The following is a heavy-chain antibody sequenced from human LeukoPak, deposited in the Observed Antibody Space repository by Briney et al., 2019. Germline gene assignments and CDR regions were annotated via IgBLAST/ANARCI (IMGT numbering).Heavy chain of an antibody. CDR3: ARGRVLRYFDWLLVENYYMDV. V-gene: IGHV1-8*03. CDR2: MNPNSGNT. J-gene: IGHJ6*03. CDR1: GYTINTYD. D-gene: IGHD3-9*01. Sequence: GASVKVSCKASGYTINTYDINWVRQATGQGLEWMGWMNPNSGNTGYAQKFQGRVTITRNTSISTAYMELSSLRSEDTAVYYCARGRVLRYFDWLLVENYYMDVWGKGTAVTVSS.